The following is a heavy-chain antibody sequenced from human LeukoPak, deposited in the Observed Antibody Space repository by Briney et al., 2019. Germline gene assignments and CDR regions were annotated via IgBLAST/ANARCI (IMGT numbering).Heavy chain of an antibody. J-gene: IGHJ4*02. D-gene: IGHD1-7*01. CDR1: GFTFSSCA. CDR3: AKEEGGTFAYFVY. CDR2: ISGSGRTT. Sequence: GGSLRLSCTASGFTFSSCAMSWVRNAPGKGLEWVSAISGSGRTTYYADSVKSRFTISTDNSRNKLYLQMNSPRAEATAVYYCAKEEGGTFAYFVYWGQGTLVTVSS. V-gene: IGHV3-23*01.